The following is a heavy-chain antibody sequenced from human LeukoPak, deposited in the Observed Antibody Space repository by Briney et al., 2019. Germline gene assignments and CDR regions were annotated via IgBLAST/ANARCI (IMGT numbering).Heavy chain of an antibody. CDR2: IIPIFGTA. Sequence: GASVKVSCKASGGTFSSYAISWARQAPGQGLEWMGRIIPIFGTANYAQKFQGRVTITTDESTSTAYMELSSLRSEDTAVYYCASYRHWALDPWGQGTLVTVSS. CDR3: ASYRHWALDP. D-gene: IGHD7-27*01. CDR1: GGTFSSYA. J-gene: IGHJ5*02. V-gene: IGHV1-69*05.